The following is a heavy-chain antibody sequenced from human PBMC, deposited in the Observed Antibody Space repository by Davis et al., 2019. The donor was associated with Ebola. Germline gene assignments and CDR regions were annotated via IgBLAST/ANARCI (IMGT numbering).Heavy chain of an antibody. J-gene: IGHJ6*02. CDR1: GFTFSSYA. CDR3: ARDDMVRGVMEYYYGMDV. Sequence: GGSLRLSCAASGFTFSSYAMHWVRQAPGRGLEWVAFVRSHGSDDHYADSVKGRFTISRDNSKNTLYLQMNSLRPEDTAVYYCARDDMVRGVMEYYYGMDVWGQGTTVTVSS. V-gene: IGHV3-30*02. CDR2: VRSHGSDD. D-gene: IGHD3-10*01.